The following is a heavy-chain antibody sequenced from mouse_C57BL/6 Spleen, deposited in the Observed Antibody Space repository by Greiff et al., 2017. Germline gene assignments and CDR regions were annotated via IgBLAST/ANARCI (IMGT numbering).Heavy chain of an antibody. CDR3: ARWNYYGSKEFDY. J-gene: IGHJ2*01. V-gene: IGHV1-42*01. Sequence: VQLQQSGPELVKPGASVKISCKASGYSFTGYYMNWVKQSPEKSLEWIGEINPSTGGTTYNQKFKAKATLTVDKSSSTAYMQLKSLTSEDSAVYYCARWNYYGSKEFDYWGQGTTLTVSS. CDR1: GYSFTGYY. CDR2: INPSTGGT. D-gene: IGHD1-1*01.